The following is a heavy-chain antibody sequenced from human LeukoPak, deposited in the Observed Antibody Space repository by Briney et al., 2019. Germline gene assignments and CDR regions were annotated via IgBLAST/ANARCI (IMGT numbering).Heavy chain of an antibody. V-gene: IGHV3-9*01. CDR1: GFIFDDYV. D-gene: IGHD5-18*01. J-gene: IGHJ4*02. Sequence: PGGSLRLSCEASGFIFDDYVMYWVRQVPGKGLEWVSGITWDGYKIDYVESVKGRFTISRDNARNSLFLQMNRVRVEDTAFYYCVKGYSSSWSDYFDSWGQGTLVTVAS. CDR2: ITWDGYKI. CDR3: VKGYSSSWSDYFDS.